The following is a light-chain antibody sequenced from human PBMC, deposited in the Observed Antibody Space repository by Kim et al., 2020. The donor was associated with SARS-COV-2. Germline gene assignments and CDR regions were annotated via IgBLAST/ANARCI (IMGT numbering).Light chain of an antibody. CDR3: QQYSNYPLT. CDR2: KAS. Sequence: DIQMTQSPSTLSASVGDRVNITCRASQSIVVWLAWYQQKPGKAPKLVIYKASSLESGVPSRFSGSGSGTEFTLTISSLHPDDLGTYFCQQYSNYPLTFRGGTKLDIK. V-gene: IGKV1-5*03. J-gene: IGKJ4*01. CDR1: QSIVVW.